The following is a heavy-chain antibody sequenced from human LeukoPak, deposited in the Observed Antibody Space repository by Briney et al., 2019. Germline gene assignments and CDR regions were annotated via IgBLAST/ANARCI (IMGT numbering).Heavy chain of an antibody. V-gene: IGHV3-21*01. Sequence: GGSLRLSCAASGFTFNSYSMNWVRQPPGKWLEWVSSISISSSYIYYADSVKGRFTISRDKTKNSLYLEMNSLRAEDTAVYYCARSHPYAFDIWGKGTMVTVSS. CDR1: GFTFNSYS. CDR2: ISISSSYI. CDR3: ARSHPYAFDI. J-gene: IGHJ3*02.